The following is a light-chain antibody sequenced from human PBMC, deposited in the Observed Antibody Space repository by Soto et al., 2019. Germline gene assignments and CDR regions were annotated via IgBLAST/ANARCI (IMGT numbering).Light chain of an antibody. CDR3: QQSYSTRWT. V-gene: IGKV1-39*01. Sequence: DIQMAQSPSSLSASVGARVTITCRASQSISSYLNWYQQKPGKAPKLLIYAASSLQSGVPSRFSGSGSGTDFTLTISSLQPEDFATYYCQQSYSTRWTSGQGTKVDIK. CDR2: AAS. CDR1: QSISSY. J-gene: IGKJ1*01.